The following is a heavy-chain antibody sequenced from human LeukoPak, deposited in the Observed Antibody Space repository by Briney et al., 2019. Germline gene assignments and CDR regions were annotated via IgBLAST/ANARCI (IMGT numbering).Heavy chain of an antibody. CDR3: ARYGARAALDY. Sequence: PSETLSLTCAVYGGSFSGYYWSWIRQPPGKGLEWIGEINHSGSTNYNPSLKSRVTISVDTSKNQFSLKLSSVTAADTAVYYCARYGARAALDYWGQGTLVTVSS. CDR1: GGSFSGYY. CDR2: INHSGST. J-gene: IGHJ4*02. V-gene: IGHV4-34*01. D-gene: IGHD6-6*01.